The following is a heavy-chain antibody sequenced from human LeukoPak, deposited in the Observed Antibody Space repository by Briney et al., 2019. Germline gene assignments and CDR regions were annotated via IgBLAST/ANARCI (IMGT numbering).Heavy chain of an antibody. D-gene: IGHD2-15*01. CDR3: TTDGRRILYSMDV. V-gene: IGHV3-15*07. Sequence: GGSLRLSCAASGFTFNNAWMNWVRQAPGKGLEWVGRIKSRTDGGTTDYAAPVKGRFTISRDESKDTLYLQMNSLETEDTAVYYCTTDGRRILYSMDVWGQGTTVTVSS. CDR1: GFTFNNAW. J-gene: IGHJ6*02. CDR2: IKSRTDGGTT.